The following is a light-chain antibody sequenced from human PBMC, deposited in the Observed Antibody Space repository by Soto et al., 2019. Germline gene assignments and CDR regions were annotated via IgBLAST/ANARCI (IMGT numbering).Light chain of an antibody. V-gene: IGLV1-40*01. J-gene: IGLJ2*01. CDR3: QSYDSSLSGSV. CDR2: GNS. Sequence: QSVLTQPPSVSGAPGQRVTISCTGSSSNIGAGYDVHWYQQLPGTAPKLLIYGNSNRPSGVPDRFSGSKSGTSASLAITGPQAEDEADYHCQSYDSSLSGSVFGGGTQLTVL. CDR1: SSNIGAGYD.